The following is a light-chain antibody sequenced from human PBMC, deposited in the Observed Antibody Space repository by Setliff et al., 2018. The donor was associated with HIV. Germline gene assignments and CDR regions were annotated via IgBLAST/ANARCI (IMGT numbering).Light chain of an antibody. CDR3: AAWDDSLSGPV. V-gene: IGLV1-47*01. CDR2: RND. J-gene: IGLJ2*01. CDR1: SSSIGSNY. Sequence: SALTQPPSTSGTPGQRVTISCSGSSSSIGSNYVYWYQQLPGTAPKLLIYRNDQRPSGVPDRFSGSKSGTSASLAISGLRSEDEADYYCAAWDDSLSGPVFGGGTKVTVL.